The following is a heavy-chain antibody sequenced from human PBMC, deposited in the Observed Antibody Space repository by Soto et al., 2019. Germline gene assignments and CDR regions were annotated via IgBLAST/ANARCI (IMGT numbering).Heavy chain of an antibody. D-gene: IGHD3-16*01. Sequence: QVQLVQSGAEVKNPGASVKVSCKASGYTFTRYGIGWARQAPGQGLEWMGWINTYNGNTNYAQNVQGRVTLTTDTPTSTSSMARRSLRSKDTAIYYCAMVDVYVTPSPQDVWGQGTTVIVSS. V-gene: IGHV1-18*01. CDR1: GYTFTRYG. J-gene: IGHJ6*02. CDR2: INTYNGNT. CDR3: AMVDVYVTPSPQDV.